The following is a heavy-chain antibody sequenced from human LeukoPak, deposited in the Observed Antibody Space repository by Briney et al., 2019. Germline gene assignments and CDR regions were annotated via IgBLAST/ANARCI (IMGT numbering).Heavy chain of an antibody. CDR1: GYTFTSYD. Sequence: ASVKVSCKTSGYTFTSYDINWVRQATGQGLEWMGWMNPNGGNTGYAQKFQGRVTMTRNTSISTAYMELSSLRSEDTAVYYCARSSDYDTTGYTFDYWGQGTLVTVSS. D-gene: IGHD3-22*01. CDR3: ARSSDYDTTGYTFDY. CDR2: MNPNGGNT. J-gene: IGHJ4*02. V-gene: IGHV1-8*01.